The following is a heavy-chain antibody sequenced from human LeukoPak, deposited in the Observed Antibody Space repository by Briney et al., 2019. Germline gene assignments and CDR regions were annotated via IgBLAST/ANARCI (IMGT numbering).Heavy chain of an antibody. Sequence: PSETLSLTCTVSGGSISSYYWSWIRQPAGKGLEWIGRIYTSGSTNYNPSLKSRVTMSVDTSKNQFSLKLSSVTAADTAVYYCARGSTVRGVIPRAYYYGMDVWGQGTTVTVSS. D-gene: IGHD3-10*01. CDR1: GGSISSYY. CDR2: IYTSGST. V-gene: IGHV4-4*07. CDR3: ARGSTVRGVIPRAYYYGMDV. J-gene: IGHJ6*02.